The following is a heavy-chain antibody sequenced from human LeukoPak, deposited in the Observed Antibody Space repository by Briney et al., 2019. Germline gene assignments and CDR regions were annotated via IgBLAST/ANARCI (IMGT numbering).Heavy chain of an antibody. V-gene: IGHV3-53*01. CDR2: IYSGGST. Sequence: GGSLRLSCAASGFTVSSNYMSWVRQAPGKGLEWVSVIYSGGSTYYADSVKGRFTISRDNSKNTLYLQMNSLRAEDTAVYYCAKDRPTWPIDYWGQGTLVTVSS. CDR1: GFTVSSNY. CDR3: AKDRPTWPIDY. D-gene: IGHD5-12*01. J-gene: IGHJ4*02.